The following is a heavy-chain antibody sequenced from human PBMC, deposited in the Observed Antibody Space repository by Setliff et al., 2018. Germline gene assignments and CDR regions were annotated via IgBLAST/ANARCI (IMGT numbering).Heavy chain of an antibody. J-gene: IGHJ4*02. Sequence: HPGGSLRLSCAASGFTLNIYTMSWVRQAPRKGLEWVASFIAGDSSTIYADSVKGRFTISRDDSKNTVYLQMNSLKADDTAVYYCALAYCRSTTCHPLYYWGQGTLVTVSS. CDR1: GFTLNIYT. V-gene: IGHV3-23*01. CDR3: ALAYCRSTTCHPLYY. CDR2: FIAGDSST. D-gene: IGHD2-2*01.